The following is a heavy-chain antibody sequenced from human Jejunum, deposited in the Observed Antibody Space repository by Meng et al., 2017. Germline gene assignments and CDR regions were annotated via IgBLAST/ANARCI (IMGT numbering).Heavy chain of an antibody. CDR3: ARDSGKASFDY. D-gene: IGHD3-10*01. CDR2: IKSDGSNI. Sequence: EGQLGEAWGGLAQPGGSLGLSCVASGFTFNNYWIFWGRQGPGKGLVWVSRIKSDGSNIGYADSVQGRFTISRDNAKNTLYLQMNSLRAEDTAVYHCARDSGKASFDYWGQGTLVTVSS. J-gene: IGHJ4*02. V-gene: IGHV3-74*01. CDR1: GFTFNNYW.